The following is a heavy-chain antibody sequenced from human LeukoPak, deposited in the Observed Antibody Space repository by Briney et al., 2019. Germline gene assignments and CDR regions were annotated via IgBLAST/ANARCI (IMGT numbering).Heavy chain of an antibody. CDR3: ATLSSGNHFDY. J-gene: IGHJ4*02. Sequence: GGSLRLSCAASDLTVSNYGMHWVRQAPGKGLEWVAVTWTDGNAQYYADSVKGRFTISRDSSKNTLFLQMNSLRAEDTAFYYCATLSSGNHFDYWGQGALVTVSS. V-gene: IGHV3-33*01. D-gene: IGHD6-19*01. CDR2: TWTDGNAQ. CDR1: DLTVSNYG.